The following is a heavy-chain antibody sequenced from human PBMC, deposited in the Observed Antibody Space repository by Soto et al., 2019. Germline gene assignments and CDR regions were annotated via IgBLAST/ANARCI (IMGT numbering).Heavy chain of an antibody. CDR2: IWYDGSNK. D-gene: IGHD4-17*01. V-gene: IGHV3-33*01. CDR3: ARSGGLGDDYGSEIDY. CDR1: GFTFSSYG. J-gene: IGHJ4*02. Sequence: QVQLVESGGGVVQPGRSLRLSCAASGFTFSSYGMHWVRQAPGKGLERVAVIWYDGSNKYYADSVKGRFTISRDNSKNTLYRQMSSERAEDTAVYYCARSGGLGDDYGSEIDYWGQGTMDTVSS.